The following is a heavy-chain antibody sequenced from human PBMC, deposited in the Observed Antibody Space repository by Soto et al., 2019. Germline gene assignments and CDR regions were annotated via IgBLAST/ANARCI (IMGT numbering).Heavy chain of an antibody. CDR2: MNPNSGNT. CDR3: AREIAAAWSVIDI. Sequence: ASVKVSCKASGYTFTSYDINWVRQATGQGLEWMGWMNPNSGNTGYAQKFQGRVTMTRNTSISTAYMERSSLRSEDTAVYYCAREIAAAWSVIDIWGQGTMVTVSS. D-gene: IGHD6-13*01. V-gene: IGHV1-8*01. CDR1: GYTFTSYD. J-gene: IGHJ3*02.